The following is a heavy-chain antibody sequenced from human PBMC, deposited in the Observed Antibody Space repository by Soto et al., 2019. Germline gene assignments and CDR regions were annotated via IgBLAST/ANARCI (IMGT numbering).Heavy chain of an antibody. CDR3: ARDGRGMDV. CDR2: IFFTGIT. J-gene: IGHJ6*02. Sequence: QVQLQESGPGLVRPSETLSLTCTVSGGSVTTGSYNWSWIRRPPGKGLEWIGNIFFTGITHYNPSLNNRVTMSVDTSKNQFSLTVTSVTAVDTAVYYCARDGRGMDVWGQGTTVTVSS. V-gene: IGHV4-61*01. CDR1: GGSVTTGSYN.